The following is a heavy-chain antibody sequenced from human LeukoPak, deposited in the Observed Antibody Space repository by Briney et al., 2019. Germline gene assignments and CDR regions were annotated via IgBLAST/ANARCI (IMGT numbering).Heavy chain of an antibody. CDR2: IIPIFGTA. D-gene: IGHD3-10*01. Sequence: SVKVSCKASGGTFSSYAISWVRQAPGQGLEWMGGIIPIFGTANYAQKFQGRVTITTDESTSTAYMELSSLRSEDTAVYYCAAAPMVRGVIMYYYYMDVWGKGTTVTVSS. V-gene: IGHV1-69*05. CDR1: GGTFSSYA. CDR3: AAAPMVRGVIMYYYYMDV. J-gene: IGHJ6*03.